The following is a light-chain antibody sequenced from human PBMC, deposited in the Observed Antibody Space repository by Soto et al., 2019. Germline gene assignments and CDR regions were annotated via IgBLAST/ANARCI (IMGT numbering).Light chain of an antibody. J-gene: IGLJ3*02. V-gene: IGLV1-44*01. CDR3: AAWDASLNGRV. CDR2: NNN. CDR1: SSNIGRNT. Sequence: QSVLTQPPSACGTPGQRVTISCSGSSSNIGRNTVNWYQQFPGTAPNLLIYNNNERPSGVPDRFSGSKSGTSASLAISGLRSEDEADYYCAAWDASLNGRVFGGGTKLTVL.